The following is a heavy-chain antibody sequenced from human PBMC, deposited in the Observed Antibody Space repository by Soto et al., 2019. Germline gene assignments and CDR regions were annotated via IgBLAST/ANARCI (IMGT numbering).Heavy chain of an antibody. D-gene: IGHD6-6*01. J-gene: IGHJ4*02. CDR3: ARDGRQLNTPFDY. Sequence: PGGSLRLSCAASGFTFSSYGMHWVRQAPGKGLEWVAVIWYDGSNKYYADSVKGRFTISRDNSKNTLYLQMNSLRAEDTAVYYCARDGRQLNTPFDYWGQGTLVTVSS. CDR1: GFTFSSYG. V-gene: IGHV3-33*01. CDR2: IWYDGSNK.